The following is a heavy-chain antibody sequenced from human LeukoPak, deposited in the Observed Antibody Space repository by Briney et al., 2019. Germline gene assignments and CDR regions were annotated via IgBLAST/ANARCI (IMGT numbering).Heavy chain of an antibody. V-gene: IGHV4-30-2*01. CDR2: IFHSGNS. CDR3: ARELWFVNAPGSWLDL. D-gene: IGHD3-10*01. CDR1: GDSISSGDYS. Sequence: SQTLSLTCAVSGDSISSGDYSWSWLRQPSGKGLEWIGYIFHSGNSYYNPSLKSRVTISVDKSKNQFSLRLTSVTAADTAVYYCARELWFVNAPGSWLDLWGQGTLVTVST. J-gene: IGHJ5*02.